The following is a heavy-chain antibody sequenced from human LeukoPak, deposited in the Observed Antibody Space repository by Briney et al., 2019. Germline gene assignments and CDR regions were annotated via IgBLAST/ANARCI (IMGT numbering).Heavy chain of an antibody. CDR3: ARVGRDFNWNYDDY. V-gene: IGHV3-48*01. CDR2: ISSSSSTI. CDR1: GFTFSSYS. J-gene: IGHJ4*02. Sequence: GGSLRLSCAASGFTFSSYSMNWVRQAPGKGLEWVSYISSSSSTIYYADSVKGRFTISRDNAKNSLYLQMNSLRAEDTAVYYCARVGRDFNWNYDDYWGQGTLVTVSS. D-gene: IGHD1-7*01.